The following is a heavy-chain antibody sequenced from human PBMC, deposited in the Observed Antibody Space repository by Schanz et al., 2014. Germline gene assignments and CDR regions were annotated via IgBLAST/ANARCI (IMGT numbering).Heavy chain of an antibody. J-gene: IGHJ5*01. CDR2: ISGSGGST. CDR1: GFTFSSYA. V-gene: IGHV3-23*04. D-gene: IGHD3-10*01. CDR3: AGTTLWFGDNCFDS. Sequence: VQLVESGGGVVQPGRSLRLSCAASGFTFSSYALHWVRQAPGKGLEWVSAISGSGGSTYYADSVKGRFTISRDNSNKTVDLQRRRLTAEDTAVYYCAGTTLWFGDNCFDSWGQGTLVTVSS.